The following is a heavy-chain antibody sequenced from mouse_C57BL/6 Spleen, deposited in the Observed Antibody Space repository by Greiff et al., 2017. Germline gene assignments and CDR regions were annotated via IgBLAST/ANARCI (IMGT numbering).Heavy chain of an antibody. V-gene: IGHV1-26*01. CDR2: INPNNGGT. D-gene: IGHD1-1*01. Sequence: VQLQQSGAELVRPGTSVKISCKASGYTFTDYYMNWVKQSHGKSLEWIGDINPNNGGTSYNQKFKGKDTLTVDKSSSTAYMELRSLTSEDSAVYYCAISWYYGSSQAAWFAYWGQGTLVTVSA. CDR3: AISWYYGSSQAAWFAY. CDR1: GYTFTDYY. J-gene: IGHJ3*01.